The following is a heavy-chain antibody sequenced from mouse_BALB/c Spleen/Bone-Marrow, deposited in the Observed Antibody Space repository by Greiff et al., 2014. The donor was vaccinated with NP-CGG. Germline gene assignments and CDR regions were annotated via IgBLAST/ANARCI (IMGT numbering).Heavy chain of an antibody. D-gene: IGHD2-4*01. CDR2: IDPANGNT. V-gene: IGHV14-3*02. CDR1: GFNIKDTY. J-gene: IGHJ2*01. CDR3: ASYDYGYYFDY. Sequence: EVQLQQSGAELVKPGASVKLSCTASGFNIKDTYMHWVKQRPEQGLEWIGGIDPANGNTKYDPKFQGKATITADTSSNTAYLQLSSLTSEDTAVYYCASYDYGYYFDYWGQGATLTVSS.